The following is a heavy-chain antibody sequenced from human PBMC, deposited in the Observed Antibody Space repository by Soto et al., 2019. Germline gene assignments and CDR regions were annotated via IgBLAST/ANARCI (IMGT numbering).Heavy chain of an antibody. J-gene: IGHJ6*02. CDR3: AVSGWYDYYYGMDV. D-gene: IGHD6-19*01. Sequence: SETLSLTCAVYGGSFSGYYWSCIRQPPGKGLEWIGEINHSGSTNFNPSLKSRVTISVDTSKNQFSLKLSSVTAADTAVYYCAVSGWYDYYYGMDVWGQGTTVT. CDR1: GGSFSGYY. V-gene: IGHV4-34*01. CDR2: INHSGST.